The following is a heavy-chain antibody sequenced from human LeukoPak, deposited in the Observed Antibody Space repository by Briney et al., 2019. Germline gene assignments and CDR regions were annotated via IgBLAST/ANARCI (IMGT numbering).Heavy chain of an antibody. V-gene: IGHV4-30-4*01. Sequence: ASETLSLTSTVSGASISSGDYYWSWLRQPPGKGLEWIGYIYNSGSTFYNPSLKSRLTIPVDTSKKQFSLKLSSVAAADTAVYYCARAKGPGAHYNWFDPWGQGTLVTVSS. J-gene: IGHJ5*02. CDR1: GASISSGDYY. CDR2: IYNSGST. D-gene: IGHD2-2*01. CDR3: ARAKGPGAHYNWFDP.